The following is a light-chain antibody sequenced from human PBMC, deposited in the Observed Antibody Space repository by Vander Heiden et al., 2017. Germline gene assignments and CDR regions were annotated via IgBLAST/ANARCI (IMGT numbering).Light chain of an antibody. J-gene: IGKJ5*01. Sequence: EVVMTQSPATLSVSPGERATLSCRASQSVDSDLAWYQQKPGQAPRLLIYGASTRATGIPARFSGSQSGTEFTLTISSLQSEDFAIYYCQQYNNWPPITFGQGTRLEIK. V-gene: IGKV3-15*01. CDR1: QSVDSD. CDR2: GAS. CDR3: QQYNNWPPIT.